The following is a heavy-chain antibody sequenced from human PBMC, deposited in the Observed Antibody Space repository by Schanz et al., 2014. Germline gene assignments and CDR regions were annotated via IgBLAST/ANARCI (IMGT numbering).Heavy chain of an antibody. J-gene: IGHJ4*02. Sequence: QVQLVESGGGVVQPGRSLRLSCAASGFTFSAYGMHWVRQAPGKGLEWVSGIGPASDPYYADSVKGRFTISRDSARNSLYLQMSSLRAEDTAVYYCARGTPFLCDYWGQGTLVTVSS. V-gene: IGHV3-NL1*01. CDR2: IGPASDP. CDR3: ARGTPFLCDY. CDR1: GFTFSAYG. D-gene: IGHD3-16*01.